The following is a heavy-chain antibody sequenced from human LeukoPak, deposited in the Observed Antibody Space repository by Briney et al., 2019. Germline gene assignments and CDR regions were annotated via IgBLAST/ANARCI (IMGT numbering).Heavy chain of an antibody. CDR3: ARVSITGATFW. V-gene: IGHV4-4*07. CDR2: IYTSGSP. D-gene: IGHD1-7*01. Sequence: SETLSLTCTVSGGSINGYSWSWIRQPAGKGLEWIGRIYTSGSPNYNPSLKSRVTMSVDTSKNQFSLKLSSVTAADTAVYYCARVSITGATFWWGQGTLVTVSS. CDR1: GGSINGYS. J-gene: IGHJ4*02.